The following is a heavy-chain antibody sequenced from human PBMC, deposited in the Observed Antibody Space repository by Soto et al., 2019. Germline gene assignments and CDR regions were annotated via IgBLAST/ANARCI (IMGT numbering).Heavy chain of an antibody. CDR2: ISYDGSNK. Sequence: QVQLVESGGGVVQPGRSLRLSCAASGFTFSSYAMHWVRQAPGKGLEWVAVISYDGSNKYYADSVKGRFTISRDNSKNTLYLQMNSLRAGDTAVYYCARDRGYCSGGSCSTPCYYYGMDVWGQGTTVTVSS. V-gene: IGHV3-30-3*01. J-gene: IGHJ6*02. CDR3: ARDRGYCSGGSCSTPCYYYGMDV. D-gene: IGHD2-15*01. CDR1: GFTFSSYA.